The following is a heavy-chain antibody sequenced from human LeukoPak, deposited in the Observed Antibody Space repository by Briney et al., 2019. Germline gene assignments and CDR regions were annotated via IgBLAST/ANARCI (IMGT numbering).Heavy chain of an antibody. CDR2: ISYDGSNK. D-gene: IGHD3-10*01. J-gene: IGHJ6*03. CDR3: ARDYSMVRGVIAYYMDA. CDR1: GFTFSSYA. V-gene: IGHV3-30*04. Sequence: GGSLRLSCAASGFTFSSYAMHWVRQAPGKGLEWVAGISYDGSNKYYADSVKGRFTISRDNSKNTLYLHVNSLRAEDTAVYYCARDYSMVRGVIAYYMDAWGKGTTVTISS.